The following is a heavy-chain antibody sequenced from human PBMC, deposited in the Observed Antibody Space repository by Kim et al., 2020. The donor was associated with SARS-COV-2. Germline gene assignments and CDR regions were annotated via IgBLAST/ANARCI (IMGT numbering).Heavy chain of an antibody. CDR1: GFTFSNYA. CDR3: AKCLYSYGSGAFDI. Sequence: GGSLRLSCAASGFTFSNYAMNWVHQAPGKGLEWVSSIRGGGANPNYADSVKGRFTISRDNSKNTLYLQMNSLTGDGAAVYYCAKCLYSYGSGAFDIWGQGTLVTVS. CDR2: IRGGGANP. V-gene: IGHV3-23*01. D-gene: IGHD5-18*01. J-gene: IGHJ3*02.